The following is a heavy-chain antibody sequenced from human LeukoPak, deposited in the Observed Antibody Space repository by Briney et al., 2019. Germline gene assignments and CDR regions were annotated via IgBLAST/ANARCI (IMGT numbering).Heavy chain of an antibody. CDR3: ARAPYYDILTGYYHLRAFDI. Sequence: GASVKVSCKASGGTFSSYAISWVRQAPGQGLEWMGGIIPIFGTANYAQKFQGRVTITADESTSTAYMELSSLRSEDTAVYYCARAPYYDILTGYYHLRAFDIWGQGTMVTVSS. J-gene: IGHJ3*02. CDR2: IIPIFGTA. CDR1: GGTFSSYA. D-gene: IGHD3-9*01. V-gene: IGHV1-69*13.